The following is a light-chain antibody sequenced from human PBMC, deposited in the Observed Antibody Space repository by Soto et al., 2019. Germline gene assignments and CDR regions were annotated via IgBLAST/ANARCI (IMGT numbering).Light chain of an antibody. CDR3: QSYDSSLSGYV. CDR1: SSNIGAGYD. J-gene: IGLJ1*01. CDR2: INT. Sequence: QSALTQPPAVSGAPGQRVTISCTGSSSNIGAGYDVHWYQQLPGRAPKLLIYINTNRPSGVPGRFSGSKSGTSASLAITGLQAEDEADYYCQSYDSSLSGYVFGTGTKVTVL. V-gene: IGLV1-40*01.